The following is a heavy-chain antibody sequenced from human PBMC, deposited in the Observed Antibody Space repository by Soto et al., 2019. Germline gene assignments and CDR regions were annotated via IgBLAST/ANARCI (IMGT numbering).Heavy chain of an antibody. Sequence: PSETLSLTCTVSGGSISSSSYSWAWIRQPPGKGLEWIGSIYYSGSTYYNPSLKSRVTISVDTPKNQFSLKLSSVTAADTAVYYCARRFHRSYYFDYWGQGTLVTVSS. CDR1: GGSISSSSYS. CDR2: IYYSGST. V-gene: IGHV4-39*01. J-gene: IGHJ4*02. D-gene: IGHD3-10*01. CDR3: ARRFHRSYYFDY.